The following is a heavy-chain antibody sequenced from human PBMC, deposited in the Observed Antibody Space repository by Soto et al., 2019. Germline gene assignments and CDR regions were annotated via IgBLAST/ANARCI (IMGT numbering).Heavy chain of an antibody. V-gene: IGHV3-23*01. CDR1: GFTFSSYA. D-gene: IGHD6-19*01. Sequence: EVQLLESGGGLVQPGGSLRLSCAASGFTFSSYAMSWVRQAPGKGLEWVSAISGSGGSTYYADSVKGRFTIARDNSKNTLYMQMNSVRAEDTAVYYCAKKWSIAVAGTYIDYWGQGTLVTVSS. CDR3: AKKWSIAVAGTYIDY. J-gene: IGHJ4*01. CDR2: ISGSGGST.